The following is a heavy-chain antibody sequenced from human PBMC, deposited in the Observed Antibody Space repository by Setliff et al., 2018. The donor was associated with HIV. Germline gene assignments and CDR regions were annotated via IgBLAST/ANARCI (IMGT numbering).Heavy chain of an antibody. D-gene: IGHD1-1*01. Sequence: ASVKVSCKASGYSFTTSGVSWVRQAPGQGLEWMGWINIRSGNTNYAQKFQGRVTMTTDTSTSTAYMGLSGLTSDDTAVYFCARQLSNSLDHWGQGTPVTVSS. CDR1: GYSFTTSG. CDR2: INIRSGNT. V-gene: IGHV1-18*01. CDR3: ARQLSNSLDH. J-gene: IGHJ4*02.